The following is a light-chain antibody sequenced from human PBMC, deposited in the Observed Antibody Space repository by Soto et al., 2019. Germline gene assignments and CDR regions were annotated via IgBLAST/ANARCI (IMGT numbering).Light chain of an antibody. Sequence: DIQMTQSPSTLSASVGDRVTITCRASQTINRWLAWYQQRPGKAPNLLIHKASTLEAGVPSRFSGSASGTEFTLTSSSLQPDGFAAYFCLQYNVYPLTFGGGTKVEIK. CDR2: KAS. CDR3: LQYNVYPLT. J-gene: IGKJ4*01. V-gene: IGKV1-5*03. CDR1: QTINRW.